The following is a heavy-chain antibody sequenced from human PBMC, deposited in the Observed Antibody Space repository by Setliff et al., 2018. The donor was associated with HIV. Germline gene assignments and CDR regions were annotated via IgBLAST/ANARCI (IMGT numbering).Heavy chain of an antibody. CDR1: GYTFIDYF. V-gene: IGHV1-2*02. J-gene: IGHJ4*02. Sequence: ASVKVSCKASGYTFIDYFMHWVRQAPGQGLEWMGWISTNNGDTNIPQRFRGRVTMTRDTSINTAYMELSGLRSDDTAVYYCARQLSNSLESWGQGTPVTVSS. CDR2: ISTNNGDT. CDR3: ARQLSNSLES. D-gene: IGHD1-1*01.